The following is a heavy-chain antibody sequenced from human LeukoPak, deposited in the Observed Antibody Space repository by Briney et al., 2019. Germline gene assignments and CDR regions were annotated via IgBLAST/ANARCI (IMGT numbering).Heavy chain of an antibody. CDR3: AKDTRGYSYGSYFDY. CDR1: GFSFDDYA. CDR2: ISWNSGNI. Sequence: PGGSLRLSCAASGFSFDDYAMHWVRQAPGKGLEWVSGISWNSGNIGYADSVKGRFTISRDNAKNSLYLQMNSLRADDTALYYCAKDTRGYSYGSYFDYWGQGTLVTVSS. V-gene: IGHV3-9*01. D-gene: IGHD5-18*01. J-gene: IGHJ4*02.